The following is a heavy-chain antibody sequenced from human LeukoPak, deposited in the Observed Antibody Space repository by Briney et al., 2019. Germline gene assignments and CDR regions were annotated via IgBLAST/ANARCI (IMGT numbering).Heavy chain of an antibody. CDR3: ARHYYDFWSGYYTNNWFDP. D-gene: IGHD3-3*01. V-gene: IGHV4-4*09. CDR1: GGSISSYY. Sequence: SETLSLTCTVSGGSISSYYWSWIRQPPGKGLEWIGYIYTSGSTNYNPSLKSRVTKSVDTSKNQFSLKLSSVTAADTAVYYCARHYYDFWSGYYTNNWFDPWGQGTLVTVSS. J-gene: IGHJ5*02. CDR2: IYTSGST.